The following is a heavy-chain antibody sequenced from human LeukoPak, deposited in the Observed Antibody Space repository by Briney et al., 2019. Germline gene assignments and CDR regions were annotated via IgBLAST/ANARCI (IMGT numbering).Heavy chain of an antibody. Sequence: GGSLRLSCAASGFTVSSNYMSWVRQAPGKGLEWVSVIYSGGSTYYADSVKGRFTISRDNSKNTLYLQMNSLRAEDTAVYHCARDGDWGFGEFVGAFDIWGQGTMVTVSS. D-gene: IGHD3-10*01. CDR3: ARDGDWGFGEFVGAFDI. CDR1: GFTVSSNY. CDR2: IYSGGST. J-gene: IGHJ3*02. V-gene: IGHV3-53*01.